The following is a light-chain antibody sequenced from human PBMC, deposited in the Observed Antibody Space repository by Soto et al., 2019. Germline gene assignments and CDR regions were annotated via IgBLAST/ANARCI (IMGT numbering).Light chain of an antibody. CDR1: QSLLHSNGYNY. CDR2: LGS. J-gene: IGKJ5*01. CDR3: MQALQTPIT. V-gene: IGKV2-28*01. Sequence: DIVMTQSPLSLPVTPGEPASISYRSSQSLLHSNGYNYLDWYLQKPGQSPQLLIYLGSNRASGVPDRFSGSGSGTDFTLRISRVEAEDVGVYYCMQALQTPITFGQGTRLEIE.